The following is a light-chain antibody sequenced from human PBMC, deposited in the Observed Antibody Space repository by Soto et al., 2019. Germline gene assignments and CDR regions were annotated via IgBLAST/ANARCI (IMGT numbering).Light chain of an antibody. CDR3: QSYDSSSWV. Sequence: NFMLTQPHSMSEAPGKTVTISCTRSSGSIASNYVHWYQQRPGSSPTTVIYEDNQRPSGVPDRFSGSIDSSSNSASLTISGLKTEDEADYYCQSYDSSSWVFGGGTKLTVL. V-gene: IGLV6-57*01. CDR2: EDN. J-gene: IGLJ3*02. CDR1: SGSIASNY.